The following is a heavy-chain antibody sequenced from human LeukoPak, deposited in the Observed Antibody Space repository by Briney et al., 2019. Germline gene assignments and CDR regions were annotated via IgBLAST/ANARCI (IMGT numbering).Heavy chain of an antibody. Sequence: ASVKVSCKASGYTFTGYYLHWVRQAPGQGLEWMGCVNPNSGDTNYAQKFQGSVTMTRDTSISTVYMELSRLRSDDTAVYYCARVKNAGYYGSGSYKDWGQGTLVTVSS. CDR3: ARVKNAGYYGSGSYKD. J-gene: IGHJ4*02. CDR1: GYTFTGYY. V-gene: IGHV1-2*02. D-gene: IGHD3-10*01. CDR2: VNPNSGDT.